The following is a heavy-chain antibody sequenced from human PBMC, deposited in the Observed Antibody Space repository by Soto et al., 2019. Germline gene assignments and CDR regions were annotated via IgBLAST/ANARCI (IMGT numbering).Heavy chain of an antibody. CDR1: VFTFSYYY. CDR2: ISSSGSTI. D-gene: IGHD1-26*01. Sequence: GGSLRLSCAASVFTFSYYYMSWIRQAPGKGLEWVSYISSSGSTIYYADSVKGRFTISRDNAKNSLYLQMNSLRAEDTAVYYCAREVVGATFGGARVLDYWGQGTLVTVSS. CDR3: AREVVGATFGGARVLDY. V-gene: IGHV3-11*01. J-gene: IGHJ4*02.